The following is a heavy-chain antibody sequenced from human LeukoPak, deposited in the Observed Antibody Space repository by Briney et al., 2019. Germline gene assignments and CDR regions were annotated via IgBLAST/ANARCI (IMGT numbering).Heavy chain of an antibody. D-gene: IGHD6-13*01. J-gene: IGHJ4*02. Sequence: SETLSLTCTLSGGSISISYWSWIRQPPGKGLEWIGYIYYTGTTNSNPSLKSRVSILLDTSKTQFSLKLRSVTAADTAVYYCARALYSSRRSFDYWGQGTLVTVSS. CDR3: ARALYSSRRSFDY. CDR1: GGSISISY. CDR2: IYYTGTT. V-gene: IGHV4-59*01.